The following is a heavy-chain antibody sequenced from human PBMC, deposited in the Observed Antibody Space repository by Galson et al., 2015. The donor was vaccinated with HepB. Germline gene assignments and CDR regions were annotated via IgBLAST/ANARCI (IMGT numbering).Heavy chain of an antibody. CDR2: IIPIFGTA. CDR3: ARVGDSSPAVGAFDI. CDR1: GGTFSSYA. J-gene: IGHJ3*02. Sequence: SVKVSCKASGGTFSSYAISWVRQAPGQGLEWMGGIIPIFGTANYAQKFQGRVTITADESTSTAYMELSSLRSEDTAVYYCARVGDSSPAVGAFDIWGQGTMVTVSS. V-gene: IGHV1-69*13. D-gene: IGHD5-18*01.